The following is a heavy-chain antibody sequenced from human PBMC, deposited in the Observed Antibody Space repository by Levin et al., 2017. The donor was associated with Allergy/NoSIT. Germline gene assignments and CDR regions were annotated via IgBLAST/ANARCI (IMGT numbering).Heavy chain of an antibody. J-gene: IGHJ6*02. CDR1: GGTFSSYT. CDR3: ARVPFDSSGWYYYYGMDV. V-gene: IGHV1-69*02. CDR2: IIPILGIA. D-gene: IGHD6-19*01. Sequence: KISCKASGGTFSSYTISWVRQAPGQGLEWMGRIIPILGIANYAQKFQGRVTITADKSTSTAYMELSSLRSEDTAVYYCARVPFDSSGWYYYYGMDVWGQGTTVTVSS.